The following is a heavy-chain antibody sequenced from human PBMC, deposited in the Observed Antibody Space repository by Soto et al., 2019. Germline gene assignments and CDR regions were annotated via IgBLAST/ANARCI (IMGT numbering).Heavy chain of an antibody. CDR1: GFTFSNYD. D-gene: IGHD6-13*01. J-gene: IGHJ4*02. V-gene: IGHV3-13*01. Sequence: EVQLVESGGGLVQPGGSLRLSCAASGFTFSNYDMHWVRQVTGKGLEWVSAIGAAGDTYYPDSVKGRFTISRENAKTSLYLQMNSLRAEDTAVYYCASGGWGSSWYEGGSRIDYWGQGALVTVSS. CDR3: ASGGWGSSWYEGGSRIDY. CDR2: IGAAGDT.